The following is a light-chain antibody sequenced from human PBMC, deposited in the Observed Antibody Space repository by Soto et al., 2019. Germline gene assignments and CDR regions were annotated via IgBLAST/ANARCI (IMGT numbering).Light chain of an antibody. CDR1: TSDVGTHNS. CDR2: EVN. V-gene: IGLV2-14*03. Sequence: QSALTQPASVSGSPGQSITISCTGTTSDVGTHNSVSWYQQHPDKAPKLLIYEVNHRPSGVSTRFSGSKSGNAASLTISGLRGEDEADYFCSSLNTGDTVIFGGGTKLTVL. J-gene: IGLJ2*01. CDR3: SSLNTGDTVI.